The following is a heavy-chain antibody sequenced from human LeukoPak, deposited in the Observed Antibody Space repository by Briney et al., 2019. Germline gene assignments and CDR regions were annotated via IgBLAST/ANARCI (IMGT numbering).Heavy chain of an antibody. CDR1: GFTFSNYE. CDR3: ARDYGGSSPFDY. CDR2: ISSSGSDI. J-gene: IGHJ4*02. D-gene: IGHD4-23*01. V-gene: IGHV3-48*03. Sequence: GALRLSCTASGFTFSNYEMHWVRQALGKGLEWVSYISSSGSDIYYADSVKGRFTISRDNAKNSLYLHMNSLRAEDTAVYYCARDYGGSSPFDYWGQGTLVTVSS.